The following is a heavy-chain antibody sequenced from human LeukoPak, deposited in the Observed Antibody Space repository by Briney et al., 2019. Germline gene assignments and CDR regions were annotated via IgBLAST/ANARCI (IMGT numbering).Heavy chain of an antibody. CDR2: TSTYNGQT. CDR1: GGTFSSSA. CDR3: AKTGVSGNLLFFHYFDP. J-gene: IGHJ5*02. V-gene: IGHV1-18*01. D-gene: IGHD5/OR15-5a*01. Sequence: GASVKVSCKTSGGTFSSSAITWVRQAPGQGLEWMGWTSTYNGQTYYTQKFQGRVIMTTDTSRGTVYLEVRSLRSDDTAVYYCAKTGVSGNLLFFHYFDPWGQGTLVTVSS.